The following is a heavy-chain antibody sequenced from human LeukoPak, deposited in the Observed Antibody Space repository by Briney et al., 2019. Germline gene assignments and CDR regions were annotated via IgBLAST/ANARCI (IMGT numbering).Heavy chain of an antibody. D-gene: IGHD3-22*01. CDR3: ARVRYYYDSSGYYSLLADY. CDR1: GGSFSGYY. CDR2: INHSGST. V-gene: IGHV4-34*01. J-gene: IGHJ4*02. Sequence: SETLSLTCAVYGGSFSGYYWSWIRQPPGKGLEWIGEINHSGSTNYNPSLKSRVTISVDTSKNQFSLKLSSVTAADTAVYYCARVRYYYDSSGYYSLLADYWGQGTLVTVSS.